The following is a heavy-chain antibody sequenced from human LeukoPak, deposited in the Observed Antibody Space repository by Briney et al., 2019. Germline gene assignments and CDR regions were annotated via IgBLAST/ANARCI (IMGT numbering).Heavy chain of an antibody. CDR1: GGTFSSYA. Sequence: ASVKVSCKASGGTFSSYAISWVRQAPGQGLEWMGRIIPNFGTANYAQKSQGRVTITTDESTSTAYMELSSLRSEDTAVYYCARAGERVAFDYWGQGTLVTVSS. V-gene: IGHV1-69*05. CDR2: IIPNFGTA. CDR3: ARAGERVAFDY. D-gene: IGHD2-15*01. J-gene: IGHJ4*02.